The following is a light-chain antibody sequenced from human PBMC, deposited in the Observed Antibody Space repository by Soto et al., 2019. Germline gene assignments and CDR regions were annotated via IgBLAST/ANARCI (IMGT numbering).Light chain of an antibody. CDR2: KVS. CDR1: QSLVHSDGTTY. CDR3: MQGTFWPYT. J-gene: IGKJ2*01. V-gene: IGKV2-30*02. Sequence: DAVMTQSPLSLTVTLGQPASISCRSSQSLVHSDGTTYLHWLQQRPGQSPRRLIYKVSNRDSGVPDRFRGSGSATDFTLKISRVEAEDVGIYYCMQGTFWPYTFGQGTKLEIK.